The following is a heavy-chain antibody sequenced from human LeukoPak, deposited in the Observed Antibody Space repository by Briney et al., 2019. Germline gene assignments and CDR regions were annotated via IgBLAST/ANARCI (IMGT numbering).Heavy chain of an antibody. CDR2: IKQDESEK. CDR3: VRYFYDSYTSSFRFDS. CDR1: GISLSRYW. Sequence: GGSLRLSCAASGISLSRYWMSWVRQAPGEGLEWVANIKQDESEKDYVDSVRGRFTISRDDAQNSLYLQMNSLRAEDTAIYYCVRYFYDSYTSSFRFDSWGQGTLVTVSS. D-gene: IGHD3-16*01. J-gene: IGHJ5*01. V-gene: IGHV3-7*03.